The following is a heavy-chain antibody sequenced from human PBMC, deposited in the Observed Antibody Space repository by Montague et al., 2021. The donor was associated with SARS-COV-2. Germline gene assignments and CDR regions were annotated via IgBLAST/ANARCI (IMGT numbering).Heavy chain of an antibody. J-gene: IGHJ6*02. CDR2: IYYGGST. Sequence: SETLSLTCTVSGGCSSGYYWCWIRQSRGKGLEWIGYIYYGGSTKXKPXLESRVTVSVDRSKNQVSLQLSSVTPADTAVYYCARLLRSCSNGVCRTYYYYAMDVWGQGTTVTVSS. D-gene: IGHD2-8*01. V-gene: IGHV4-59*01. CDR1: GGCSSGYY. CDR3: ARLLRSCSNGVCRTYYYYAMDV.